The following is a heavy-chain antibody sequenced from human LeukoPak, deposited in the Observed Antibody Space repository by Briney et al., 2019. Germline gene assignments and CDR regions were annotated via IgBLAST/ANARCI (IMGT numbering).Heavy chain of an antibody. CDR3: ASSGPGRFQPFYY. J-gene: IGHJ4*02. CDR1: GGSISSYY. CDR2: IYSSGST. V-gene: IGHV4-4*09. Sequence: SETLSLTCTVSGGSISSYYWSWIRQPPGKGLEWIGYIYSSGSTNYNPSLKSRVTISVDTSKNQFSLKLSSVTAADTAVYYCASSGPGRFQPFYYWGQGTLVTVSS. D-gene: IGHD3-10*01.